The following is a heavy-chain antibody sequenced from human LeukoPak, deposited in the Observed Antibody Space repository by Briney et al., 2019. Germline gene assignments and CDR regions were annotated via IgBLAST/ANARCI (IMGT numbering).Heavy chain of an antibody. J-gene: IGHJ4*02. V-gene: IGHV1-69*13. CDR1: GYTFTSYG. CDR2: IIPIFGTA. D-gene: IGHD3-16*02. Sequence: ASVKVSCKASGYTFTSYGISWVRQAPGQGLECMGGIIPIFGTANYAQKFQGRVTITADESTSTAYMEPSSLRSEDTAVYYCARGRGVTFGGVIAQWILDYWGQGTLVTVSS. CDR3: ARGRGVTFGGVIAQWILDY.